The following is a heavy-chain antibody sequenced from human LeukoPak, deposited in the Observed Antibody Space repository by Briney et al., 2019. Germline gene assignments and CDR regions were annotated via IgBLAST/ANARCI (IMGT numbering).Heavy chain of an antibody. CDR2: ISSSSSYI. Sequence: GGSLRLSCAASGFTFSSYSMNWVRQAPGKGLEWVSSISSSSSYIYYADSVKGRFTISRDNAKNSLYLQMNSLRAEDTAVYYCAREVEGGYSYGYRGLNAFDIWGQGTMVTVSS. V-gene: IGHV3-21*01. CDR3: AREVEGGYSYGYRGLNAFDI. CDR1: GFTFSSYS. J-gene: IGHJ3*02. D-gene: IGHD5-18*01.